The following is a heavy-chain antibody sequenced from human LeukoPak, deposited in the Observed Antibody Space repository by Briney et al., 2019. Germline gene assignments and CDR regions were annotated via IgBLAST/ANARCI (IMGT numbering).Heavy chain of an antibody. J-gene: IGHJ6*01. CDR3: ARDRAGDFWSGGYYYYYGMDV. CDR1: GFTFISYA. Sequence: GGSLRLSCAASGFTFISYAMHWVRQAPAKGLEWVAVISYDGSNKYYADSVKGRFTISRDNSKNTLYLQMNSLRAEDTAVYYCARDRAGDFWSGGYYYYYGMDVWGQGTTVTVSS. D-gene: IGHD3-3*01. V-gene: IGHV3-30-3*01. CDR2: ISYDGSNK.